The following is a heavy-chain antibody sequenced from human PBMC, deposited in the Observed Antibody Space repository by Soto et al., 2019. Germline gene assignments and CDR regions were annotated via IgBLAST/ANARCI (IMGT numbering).Heavy chain of an antibody. CDR3: ARDGMTTVPDV. CDR2: IYYSGST. V-gene: IGHV4-59*01. J-gene: IGHJ6*04. D-gene: IGHD4-4*01. CDR1: GGSISSYY. Sequence: SETLSLTCTVSGGSISSYYWSWIRQPPGKGLEWIGYIYYSGSTNYNPSLKSRVTISVDTSKNQFSLKLSSVTAADTAVYYCARDGMTTVPDVWGKGTTVTVSS.